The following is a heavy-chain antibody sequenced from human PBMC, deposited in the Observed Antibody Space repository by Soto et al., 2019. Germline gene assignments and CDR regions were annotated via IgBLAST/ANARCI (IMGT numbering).Heavy chain of an antibody. CDR1: GFSLSTSGVG. Sequence: SGPTLVNPTQTLTLTCTFSGFSLSTSGVGVGWIRQPPGKALEWLALIYWDDDKRYSPSLKSRLTITKDTSKNQVVLTMTNMDPVDTATYYCAHHVVLRLAPSYYFDYWGQGTLVTVSS. J-gene: IGHJ4*02. V-gene: IGHV2-5*02. CDR2: IYWDDDK. D-gene: IGHD2-2*01. CDR3: AHHVVLRLAPSYYFDY.